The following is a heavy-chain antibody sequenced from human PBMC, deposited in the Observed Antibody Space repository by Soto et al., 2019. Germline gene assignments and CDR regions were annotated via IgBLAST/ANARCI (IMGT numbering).Heavy chain of an antibody. D-gene: IGHD2-8*01. CDR2: ARNKVSGYTT. V-gene: IGHV3-72*01. J-gene: IGHJ4*02. Sequence: GALRLSCAASGFTFSDHYMDWVRQAPGKGLEWVGRARNKVSGYTTAYAASVEGRFAISRDDSKNSLYLQMSSLKVDDTAVYFCARLMGTSFDLWGQGTLVTVSS. CDR3: ARLMGTSFDL. CDR1: GFTFSDHY.